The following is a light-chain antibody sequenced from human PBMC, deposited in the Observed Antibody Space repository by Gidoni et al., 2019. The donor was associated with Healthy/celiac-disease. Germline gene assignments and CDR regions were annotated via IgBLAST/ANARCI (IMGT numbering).Light chain of an antibody. J-gene: IGLJ1*01. CDR1: SSDVGGYNY. V-gene: IGLV2-14*01. CDR2: EVS. Sequence: QSALTQPASVSGSPGQSITISCTGTSSDVGGYNYVSWYQQHPGKAPKLMLYEVSNRPSGVSNRFSGSKSGSTASLTISGLQAEDEADYYCSSYTSSSTYVFGTGTKVTVL. CDR3: SSYTSSSTYV.